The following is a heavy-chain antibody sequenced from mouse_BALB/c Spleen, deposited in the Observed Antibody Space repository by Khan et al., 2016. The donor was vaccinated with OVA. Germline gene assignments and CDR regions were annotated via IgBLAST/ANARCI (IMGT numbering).Heavy chain of an antibody. D-gene: IGHD1-1*01. CDR1: GFTFSNFG. J-gene: IGHJ2*01. CDR3: ARSFFYGYYFDQ. CDR2: ISGDSSTI. V-gene: IGHV5-17*02. Sequence: EVELVESGGGLVQPGGSRKLSCVASGFTFSNFGMHWVRQAPEKGLEWVAYISGDSSTIYYTDTVKGRFTIFRDNPKNTLFLQLTSLGSDDMAMYYCARSFFYGYYFDQWGQGTTLTVSS.